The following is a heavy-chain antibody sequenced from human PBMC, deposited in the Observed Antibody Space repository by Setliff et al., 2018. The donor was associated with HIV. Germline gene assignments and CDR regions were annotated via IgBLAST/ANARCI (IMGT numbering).Heavy chain of an antibody. V-gene: IGHV1-46*01. Sequence: ASVKVSCKASGYTFTSYYMHWVRQAPGQGLEWMGIINPSGGSTSYAQKFQGRDTMTRDTSTSTVYMELSSLRSEDTAVYYCARVSSTSCYGGPCRRTPRDYYYYYYMDVWGKGTTVTVSS. CDR3: ARVSSTSCYGGPCRRTPRDYYYYYYMDV. CDR1: GYTFTSYY. J-gene: IGHJ6*03. CDR2: INPSGGST. D-gene: IGHD2-2*01.